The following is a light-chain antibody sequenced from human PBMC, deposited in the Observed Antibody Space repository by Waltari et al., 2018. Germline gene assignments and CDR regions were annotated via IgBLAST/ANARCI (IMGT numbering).Light chain of an antibody. CDR3: QQYNDWPPT. CDR2: GAS. CDR1: QRFGSN. J-gene: IGKJ4*01. Sequence: EIVMTQSPATLSVSVGERATLSCRASQRFGSNLAWYQLKPGQAPRLLLSGASTRATGIPGRFSGSGSGTEFTLTISSLQSEDFAVYYCQQYNDWPPTFGGGTKVEIK. V-gene: IGKV3-15*01.